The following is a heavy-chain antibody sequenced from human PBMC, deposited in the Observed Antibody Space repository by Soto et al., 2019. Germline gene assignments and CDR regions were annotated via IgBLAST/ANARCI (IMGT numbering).Heavy chain of an antibody. J-gene: IGHJ4*02. Sequence: EVQLLESGGGLVQPGGSLRLSCAASGFTFSSYAMSWVRQAPGKGLEWVSAITATGGTPYYPDSVKGRFTISRDNSKNTLYLQMNSLRAEDTAVYYCAKGMVVAAYYFDYWGQGTLVSVSS. CDR3: AKGMVVAAYYFDY. V-gene: IGHV3-23*01. CDR1: GFTFSSYA. CDR2: ITATGGTP. D-gene: IGHD2-15*01.